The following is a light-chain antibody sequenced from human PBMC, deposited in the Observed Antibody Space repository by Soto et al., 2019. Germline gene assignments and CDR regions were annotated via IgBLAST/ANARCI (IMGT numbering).Light chain of an antibody. V-gene: IGKV3-11*01. Sequence: EIVLTQSPATLSAFPGDRVTLSCRASQYINTRLAWYQHRPGPAPRLLIYQTSIRAAGIPARFSASGTGTDFTLTISDVQPEDFAVYYCHQRQSWPRTFGQGTKVDIK. J-gene: IGKJ1*01. CDR1: QYINTR. CDR3: HQRQSWPRT. CDR2: QTS.